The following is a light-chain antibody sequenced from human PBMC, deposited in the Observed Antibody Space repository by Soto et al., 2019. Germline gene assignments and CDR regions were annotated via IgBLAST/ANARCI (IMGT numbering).Light chain of an antibody. CDR1: QSITIY. J-gene: IGKJ1*01. Sequence: DIQMTPSPSSLCASVGYRVTITCLASQSITIYLNWYQQKPGEAPNLLIFGASTLQSGVPSRFSGSGSGTDFTLTISSLQPEDFATYYCQQSYSTLWTFGQGTNVDIK. V-gene: IGKV1-39*01. CDR2: GAS. CDR3: QQSYSTLWT.